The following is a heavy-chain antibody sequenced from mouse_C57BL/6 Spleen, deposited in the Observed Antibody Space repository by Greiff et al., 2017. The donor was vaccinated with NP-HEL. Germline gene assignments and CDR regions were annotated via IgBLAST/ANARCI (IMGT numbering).Heavy chain of an antibody. CDR3: ARGGTTVVPAMDY. CDR2: INPSSGYT. Sequence: VQLQQSGAELARPGASVKMSCKASGYTFTSYTMHWVKQRPGQGLEWIGYINPSSGYTKYNQKFKDKATLTADKSSSTAYMQLSSLTSADSAVYYCARGGTTVVPAMDYWGQGTSVTVSS. J-gene: IGHJ4*01. D-gene: IGHD1-1*01. V-gene: IGHV1-4*01. CDR1: GYTFTSYT.